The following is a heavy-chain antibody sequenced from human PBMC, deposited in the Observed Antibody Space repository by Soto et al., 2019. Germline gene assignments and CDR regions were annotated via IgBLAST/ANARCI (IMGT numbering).Heavy chain of an antibody. Sequence: EVQLLESGGGLVQPGGSLRLSCAASGFTFSSYAMSWVRQAPGKGLGWVSAISGSGGSTYYADSVKGRFTISRDNSKNTLYLQMNSLRAEDTAVYYCTDVDTGHYYGMDVWGQGTTVTVSS. V-gene: IGHV3-23*01. CDR3: TDVDTGHYYGMDV. CDR2: ISGSGGST. D-gene: IGHD5-18*01. CDR1: GFTFSSYA. J-gene: IGHJ6*02.